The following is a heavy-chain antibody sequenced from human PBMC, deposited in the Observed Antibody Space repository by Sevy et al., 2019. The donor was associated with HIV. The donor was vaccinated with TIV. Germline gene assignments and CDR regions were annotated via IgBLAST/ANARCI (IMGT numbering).Heavy chain of an antibody. D-gene: IGHD3-22*01. J-gene: IGHJ6*02. CDR2: PSGGGGNT. V-gene: IGHV3-64*01. Sequence: GGSLRLSCAASGFTFSTYAMYWVRRAPGKGLEYVSDPSGGGGNTYYGTSVKGRFTVSRDNAKNTLYLQMGSLRAEDMAVYFCARKYHDTSGYPRYSMDVWGQGTTVTVSS. CDR3: ARKYHDTSGYPRYSMDV. CDR1: GFTFSTYA.